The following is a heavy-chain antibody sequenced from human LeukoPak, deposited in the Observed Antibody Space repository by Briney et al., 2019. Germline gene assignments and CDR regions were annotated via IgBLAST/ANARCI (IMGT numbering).Heavy chain of an antibody. Sequence: SVKVSCKASGGTFSSYAISWVRQAPGQGLEWMGRIIPILGIANYAQKFQGRVTITADKSTSTAYMELSSLRSEDTAVYYCARANPVALYLGWGQGTLVTVSS. CDR3: ARANPVALYLG. CDR1: GGTFSSYA. D-gene: IGHD6-19*01. CDR2: IIPILGIA. V-gene: IGHV1-69*04. J-gene: IGHJ4*02.